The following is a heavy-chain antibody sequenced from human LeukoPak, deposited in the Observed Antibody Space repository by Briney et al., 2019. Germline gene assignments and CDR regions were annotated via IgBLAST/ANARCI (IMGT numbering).Heavy chain of an antibody. Sequence: VASVKVSCKASGYTFTGYYMHWMRQAPGQGPEWMGIINPRGGSTDYSQKFQGRITMTSDTSTSTVYMELSSLRSDDTAVYFCARVGSAAATADYWGQGTLVTVSS. V-gene: IGHV1-46*01. J-gene: IGHJ4*02. D-gene: IGHD6-25*01. CDR1: GYTFTGYY. CDR2: INPRGGST. CDR3: ARVGSAAATADY.